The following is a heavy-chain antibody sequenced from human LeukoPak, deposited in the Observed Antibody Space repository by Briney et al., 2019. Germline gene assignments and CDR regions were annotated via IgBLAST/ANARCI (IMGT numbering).Heavy chain of an antibody. V-gene: IGHV3-33*01. CDR3: ARDTFVYSYGYGGYYYGMDV. CDR1: GFNFSTYG. D-gene: IGHD5-18*01. J-gene: IGHJ6*02. Sequence: TGGSLRLSCAASGFNFSTYGMHWVRQAPGKGLEWVAVIWYDGSNKYYADSVKGRFTISRDISNNTLYLQVNSLRAEDTAVYYCARDTFVYSYGYGGYYYGMDVWGQGTTVTVSS. CDR2: IWYDGSNK.